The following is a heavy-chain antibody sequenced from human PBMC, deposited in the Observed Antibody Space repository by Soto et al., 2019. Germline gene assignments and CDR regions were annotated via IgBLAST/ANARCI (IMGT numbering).Heavy chain of an antibody. Sequence: EVQLVESGGGLVKPGGSLRLSCAASGFTFSNAWMNWVRQAPGKGLEWVGRIKSKTDGGTTDYAAPVKGRFTIARDDSKSTLHLQMNSQKTEATAVYYCTTAPGPGKQWLGDFDYWGQGTLVTVSS. CDR3: TTAPGPGKQWLGDFDY. J-gene: IGHJ4*02. V-gene: IGHV3-15*07. D-gene: IGHD6-19*01. CDR2: IKSKTDGGTT. CDR1: GFTFSNAW.